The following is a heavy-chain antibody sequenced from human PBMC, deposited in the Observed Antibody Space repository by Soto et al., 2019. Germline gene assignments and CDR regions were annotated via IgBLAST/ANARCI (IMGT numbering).Heavy chain of an antibody. CDR1: GFTFSSYS. J-gene: IGHJ4*02. CDR2: ISSSSSTI. D-gene: IGHD3-3*01. V-gene: IGHV3-48*02. CDR3: ARDDRLGRDFWSGYSSY. Sequence: GGSLRLSCAASGFTFSSYSMNWVRQAPGKGLEWVSYISSSSSTIYYADSVKGRFTISRDNAKNSLYLQMNSLRDEDTAVYYCARDDRLGRDFWSGYSSYWGQGTLVTVSS.